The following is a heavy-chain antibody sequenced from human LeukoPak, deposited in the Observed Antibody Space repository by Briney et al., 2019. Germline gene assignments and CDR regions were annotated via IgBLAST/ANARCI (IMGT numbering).Heavy chain of an antibody. J-gene: IGHJ4*02. CDR3: AKARDYGDERSDFDY. V-gene: IGHV3-23*01. D-gene: IGHD4-17*01. CDR1: GFTFSSYA. Sequence: GGSLRLSCAASGFTFSSYAMSWVRQAPGKGLEWVSAITGSDGSTYDADSVKGRFTLSRDTSKNTLYLQMHSLRAEDTAVYYCAKARDYGDERSDFDYWGQGTLVTVSS. CDR2: ITGSDGST.